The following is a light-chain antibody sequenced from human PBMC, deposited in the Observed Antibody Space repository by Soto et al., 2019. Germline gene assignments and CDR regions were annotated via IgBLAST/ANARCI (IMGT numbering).Light chain of an antibody. CDR1: QTVSNNF. J-gene: IGKJ1*01. CDR3: QQYGGSPPWT. V-gene: IGKV3-20*01. Sequence: EIVLTQSPGTLSLSPGERATLSCRASQTVSNNFVAWYQQKPGQAPRLLISGAYTRATDIPDRFSGSGSGTDVTLTISRLEPEDFAVYYCQQYGGSPPWTFGRGTKVEI. CDR2: GAY.